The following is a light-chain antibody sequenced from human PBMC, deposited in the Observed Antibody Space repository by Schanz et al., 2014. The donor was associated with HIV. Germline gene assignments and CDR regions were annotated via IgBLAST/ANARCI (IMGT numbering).Light chain of an antibody. CDR2: GAS. V-gene: IGKV3-20*01. Sequence: EIVLTQSPGTLSLSPGERATLSCRASQSVSSSYLAWYQQKPGQAPRLLIHGASIRASGIPDRFTGSGSGRDFTLIISRLEADDFAVFYCQQSDSSPWTFGQGTKVEIK. J-gene: IGKJ1*01. CDR1: QSVSSSY. CDR3: QQSDSSPWT.